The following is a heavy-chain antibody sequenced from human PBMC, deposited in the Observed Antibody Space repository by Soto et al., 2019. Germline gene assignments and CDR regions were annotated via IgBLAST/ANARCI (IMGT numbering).Heavy chain of an antibody. CDR3: ARTARVPDF. J-gene: IGHJ4*02. CDR1: GASITTYY. CDR2: IYHTGVT. V-gene: IGHV4-59*01. D-gene: IGHD2-2*01. Sequence: PSETLSLTCTVAGASITTYYWSWFRQPPGQGLESLGYIYHTGVTNSNPSLRGRLSISIDTAKNQFSLKLSSVTSADTAIYYCARTARVPDFWGPGILVTVSS.